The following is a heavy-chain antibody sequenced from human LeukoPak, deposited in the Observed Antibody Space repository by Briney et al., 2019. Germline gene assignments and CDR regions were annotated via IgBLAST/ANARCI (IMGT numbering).Heavy chain of an antibody. J-gene: IGHJ4*02. CDR1: GGSMSPYH. CDR3: ARGAKRWAAGLYYFDS. D-gene: IGHD6-13*01. Sequence: ASGTLSLTCTVSGGSMSPYHWGWIRQPPGKGLEWTGYIYYSGSTNYNPSLNSRVTISVDTSKNQFSLKLSSVTAADPAVYYCARGAKRWAAGLYYFDSWGQGTLVTVSS. CDR2: IYYSGST. V-gene: IGHV4-59*12.